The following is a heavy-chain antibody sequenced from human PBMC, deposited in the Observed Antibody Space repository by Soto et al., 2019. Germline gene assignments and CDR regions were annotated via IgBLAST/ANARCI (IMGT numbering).Heavy chain of an antibody. CDR1: GFTFSSYW. D-gene: IGHD3-3*01. CDR3: ARAANKYDFWSGYWVYFDY. V-gene: IGHV3-74*01. Sequence: HPGGSLRLSCAASGFTFSSYWMHWVRQAPGKGLVWVSRINSDGSSTSYADSVKGRFTISRDNAKNTLYLQMNSLRAEDTAVYYCARAANKYDFWSGYWVYFDYWGQGTLVTVS. J-gene: IGHJ4*02. CDR2: INSDGSST.